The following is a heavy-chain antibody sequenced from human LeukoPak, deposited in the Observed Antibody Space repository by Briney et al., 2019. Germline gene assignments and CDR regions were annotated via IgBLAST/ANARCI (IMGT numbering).Heavy chain of an antibody. Sequence: GGSLRLSCAASGFTFSDYYMTWIRQTPGKGLEWVSSITSSGSTIHYADSVKGRFTISRDNAKNSLYLQMNSLRAEDTAVYYCAKDSAAAGLPGAFDIWGQGTMVTVSS. D-gene: IGHD6-13*01. CDR3: AKDSAAAGLPGAFDI. V-gene: IGHV3-11*01. CDR2: ITSSGSTI. J-gene: IGHJ3*02. CDR1: GFTFSDYY.